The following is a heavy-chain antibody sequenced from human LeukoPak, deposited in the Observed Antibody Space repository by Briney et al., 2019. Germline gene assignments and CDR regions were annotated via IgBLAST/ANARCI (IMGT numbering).Heavy chain of an antibody. V-gene: IGHV5-51*01. CDR3: ARHRATGTWSDFDY. CDR1: GYTFTHSW. J-gene: IGHJ4*02. D-gene: IGHD1-14*01. Sequence: GESLKISCKVSGYTFTHSWIGWVRQKPGRGLEWSGVIFPADSNTAYNSSFRGQVTISVDKSIDTAYLQWGSLKASDSAIYYCARHRATGTWSDFDYWGQGTVVTVSS. CDR2: IFPADSNT.